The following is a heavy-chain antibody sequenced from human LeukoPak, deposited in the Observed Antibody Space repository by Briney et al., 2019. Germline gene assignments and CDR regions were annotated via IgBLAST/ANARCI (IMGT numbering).Heavy chain of an antibody. J-gene: IGHJ3*01. CDR2: IHYSGST. V-gene: IGHV4-31*03. CDR3: ARNFDGYNAFDL. Sequence: PSETLSLTCTVSGGSMTSGDYYWSWIRQYPGKGVEWLGYIHYSGSTYYNPSLKSRFTISVDTSKNQFSLKLSSVTAADTAVFYCARNFDGYNAFDLWGQGTVGTVSS. CDR1: GGSMTSGDYY. D-gene: IGHD3-22*01.